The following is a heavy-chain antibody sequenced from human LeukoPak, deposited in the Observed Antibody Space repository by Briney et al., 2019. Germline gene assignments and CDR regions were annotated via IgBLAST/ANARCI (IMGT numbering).Heavy chain of an antibody. V-gene: IGHV4-4*07. J-gene: IGHJ4*02. CDR2: IYTSGST. CDR3: ARARSPTVFDY. Sequence: SETLSLTGTVSGVSISSYYWSWIGQPAGKGLEWIGRIYTSGSTNYNPSLKSRVTMSVDTSKNQFSLKLSSVTAADTAVYYCARARSPTVFDYWGQGTLVTVSS. CDR1: GVSISSYY. D-gene: IGHD3-10*01.